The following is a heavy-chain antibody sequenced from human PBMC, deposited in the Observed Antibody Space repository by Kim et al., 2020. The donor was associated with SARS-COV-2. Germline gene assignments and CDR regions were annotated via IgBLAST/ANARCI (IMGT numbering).Heavy chain of an antibody. CDR3: AAQLVFYYHGRDV. CDR1: GFTFSSYA. Sequence: GGSLRLSCAASGFTFSSYAMHWVRQAPGKGLEWVAVIWYDGSNKYYADSVKGRFTISRDNSKNTLYLQMNSLRAEDTAVYYCAAQLVFYYHGRDVWGQGTTVTVPS. J-gene: IGHJ6*02. CDR2: IWYDGSNK. D-gene: IGHD6-13*01. V-gene: IGHV3-33*01.